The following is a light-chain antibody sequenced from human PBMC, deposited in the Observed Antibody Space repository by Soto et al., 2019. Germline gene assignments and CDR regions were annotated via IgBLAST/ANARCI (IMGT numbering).Light chain of an antibody. V-gene: IGKV3-20*01. CDR2: CAS. Sequence: EIVLTQSPGTLSLSPGERATLSCRASQSVSSSYLAWYQQKPGQAPRLLIYCASSSATCIPDRFSGSGSGTDFTLTISRLEPEDFAVYYCQQYGSSPRVYTLGQGTKLEIK. J-gene: IGKJ2*01. CDR1: QSVSSSY. CDR3: QQYGSSPRVYT.